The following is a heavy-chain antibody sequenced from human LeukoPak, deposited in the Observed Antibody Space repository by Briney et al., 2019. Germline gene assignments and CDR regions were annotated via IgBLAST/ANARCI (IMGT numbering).Heavy chain of an antibody. V-gene: IGHV3-15*01. J-gene: IGHJ1*01. CDR1: GFTFSKEW. Sequence: GGSLRLSCAASGFTFSKEWMSWVRQAPGKGLEWVGRIKTKTDGKTTDYLAPVRGRFTISRDNSKNTLYLQMNNLKIEDTAVYYCTTVGNIWGQDPLVTVSS. CDR3: TTVGNI. CDR2: IKTKTDGKTT.